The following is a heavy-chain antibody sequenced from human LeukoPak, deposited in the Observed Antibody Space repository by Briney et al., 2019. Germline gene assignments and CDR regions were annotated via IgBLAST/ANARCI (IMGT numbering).Heavy chain of an antibody. CDR2: IIPIFGTA. J-gene: IGHJ3*02. CDR1: GGTFSSYA. Sequence: SVKVSCEASGGTFSSYAISWVRQAPGQGLEWMGRIIPIFGTANYAQKFQGRVTITTDESTSTAYMELSSLRSEDTAVYYCARDPVVVAAWYAFDIWGQGTMVTVSS. D-gene: IGHD2-15*01. V-gene: IGHV1-69*05. CDR3: ARDPVVVAAWYAFDI.